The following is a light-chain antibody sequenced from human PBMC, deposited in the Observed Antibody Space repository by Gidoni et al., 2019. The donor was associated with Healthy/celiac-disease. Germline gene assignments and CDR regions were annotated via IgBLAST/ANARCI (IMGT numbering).Light chain of an antibody. J-gene: IGLJ3*02. Sequence: QSALTQPASVSWSPGQSITISCTGTSSDVGSYNLVSWYQQHPGKAPKLMIYEGSKRPSGVSNRFSGSKSGNTASLTISGLQAEDEADYYCCSYAGNWVFGGGTKLTVL. CDR2: EGS. CDR3: CSYAGNWV. V-gene: IGLV2-23*01. CDR1: SSDVGSYNL.